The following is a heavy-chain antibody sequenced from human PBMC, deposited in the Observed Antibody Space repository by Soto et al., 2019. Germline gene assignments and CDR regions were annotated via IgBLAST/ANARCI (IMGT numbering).Heavy chain of an antibody. V-gene: IGHV1-69*01. CDR1: GGTFSSYA. CDR3: ARGPYCGGDCDFNYYYYYGMDV. Sequence: QVQLVQSGAEVKKPWSSVKVSCKASGGTFSSYAISWVRQAPGQGLEWMGGIIPIFGTANYAQKFQGRVTITADESTSTAYMELSSLRSEDTAVYYCARGPYCGGDCDFNYYYYYGMDVWGQGTTVTVSS. D-gene: IGHD2-21*02. CDR2: IIPIFGTA. J-gene: IGHJ6*02.